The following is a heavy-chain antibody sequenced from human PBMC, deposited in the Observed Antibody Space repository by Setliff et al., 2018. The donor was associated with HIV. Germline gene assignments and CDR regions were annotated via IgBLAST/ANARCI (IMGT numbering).Heavy chain of an antibody. V-gene: IGHV4-61*01. J-gene: IGHJ5*02. D-gene: IGHD3-16*01. CDR3: ARKGNVGGWFDP. CDR1: GGPFSSSSYY. Sequence: SETLSLTCTVSGGPFSSSSYYWGWIRQPPGKGLEWIGYIYYSGSTNYNPSLKSRVTISVDTSKNQFSLKLSSVTAADTAVYYCARKGNVGGWFDPWGQGTLVTVSS. CDR2: IYYSGST.